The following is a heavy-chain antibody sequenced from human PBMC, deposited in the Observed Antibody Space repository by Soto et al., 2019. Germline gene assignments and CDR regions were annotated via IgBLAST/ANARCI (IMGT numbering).Heavy chain of an antibody. J-gene: IGHJ6*03. Sequence: PGGSLRLSCAASGFTFSSYAMSWVRQAPGKGLEWVSAISGSGGSTYYADSVKGRFTISRDNSKNTLYLQMNSLRAEDTAVYYCAKGGRRQWLAADHYYYYYMDVWGKGTTVTVSS. V-gene: IGHV3-23*01. CDR1: GFTFSSYA. CDR2: ISGSGGST. D-gene: IGHD6-19*01. CDR3: AKGGRRQWLAADHYYYYYMDV.